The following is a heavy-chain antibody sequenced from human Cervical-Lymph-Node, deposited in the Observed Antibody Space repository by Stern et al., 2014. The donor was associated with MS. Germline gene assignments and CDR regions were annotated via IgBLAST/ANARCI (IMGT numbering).Heavy chain of an antibody. V-gene: IGHV1-69*01. Sequence: VQLVQSGAEGKRPGSSVTVSCKSSGDTFSDHSISWVRRAPGHGLEWVGGIIPLFGAADYAQMFQGRVTITADEATPTAYMELSSLRSEDTAMYYCARGAYCGGDCYWGWFDSWGQGTLVTVSS. CDR3: ARGAYCGGDCYWGWFDS. D-gene: IGHD2-21*02. J-gene: IGHJ5*01. CDR1: GDTFSDHS. CDR2: IIPLFGAA.